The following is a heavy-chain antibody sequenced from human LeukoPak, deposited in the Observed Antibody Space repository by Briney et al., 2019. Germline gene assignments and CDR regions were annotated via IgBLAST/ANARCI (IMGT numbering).Heavy chain of an antibody. D-gene: IGHD6-19*01. CDR3: ARVRYSSGWYPFDY. V-gene: IGHV4-59*01. Sequence: IGYIYYSGSTNYNPSLKSRVTISVDTSKNQFSLKLSSVTAADTAVYYCARVRYSSGWYPFDYWGQGTLVTVSS. CDR2: IYYSGST. J-gene: IGHJ4*02.